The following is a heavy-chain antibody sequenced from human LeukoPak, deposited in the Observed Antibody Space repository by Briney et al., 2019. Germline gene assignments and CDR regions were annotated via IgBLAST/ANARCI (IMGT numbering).Heavy chain of an antibody. CDR2: IYYGGST. D-gene: IGHD2-2*01. J-gene: IGHJ3*02. V-gene: IGHV4-39*07. Sequence: SETLSLTCTVSGGSISSSSYYWGWIRQPPGKGLEWIGSIYYGGSTYYNPSLKSRVTISVDTSKNQFSLKLSSVTAADTAVYYCARVHIVVVPAADSSDAFDIWGQGTMVTVSS. CDR3: ARVHIVVVPAADSSDAFDI. CDR1: GGSISSSSYY.